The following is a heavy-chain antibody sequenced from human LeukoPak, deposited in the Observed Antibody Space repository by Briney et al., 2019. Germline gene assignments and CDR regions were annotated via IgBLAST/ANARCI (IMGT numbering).Heavy chain of an antibody. CDR1: GFTFEDYT. Sequence: PGGSLRLSCAASGFTFEDYTMHWVRQAPGKGLEWVSGITWNSGSIGYADSVKGRFSISRNNAKSFLYLEMNSLRVDDTALYYCAKDSVSSGDHYFDFWGQGTLVTVSS. V-gene: IGHV3-9*01. D-gene: IGHD3-22*01. J-gene: IGHJ4*02. CDR2: ITWNSGSI. CDR3: AKDSVSSGDHYFDF.